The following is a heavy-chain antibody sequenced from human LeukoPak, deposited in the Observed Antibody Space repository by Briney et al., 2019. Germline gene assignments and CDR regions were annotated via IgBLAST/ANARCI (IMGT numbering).Heavy chain of an antibody. J-gene: IGHJ6*02. CDR3: ARDIPTRDFVYYYYYGMDV. Sequence: SETLSLTCTVSGGSISSYYWSWIRQPAGKGLEWIGRIYTSGSTNYNPSLKSRVTMSVDTSKNQFSLKLSSVTAADTAVYYCARDIPTRDFVYYYYYGMDVWGQGTTVTVSS. D-gene: IGHD2-2*02. CDR2: IYTSGST. CDR1: GGSISSYY. V-gene: IGHV4-4*07.